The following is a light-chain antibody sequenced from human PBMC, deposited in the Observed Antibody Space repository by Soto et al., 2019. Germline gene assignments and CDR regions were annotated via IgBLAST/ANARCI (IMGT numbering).Light chain of an antibody. J-gene: IGLJ2*01. CDR2: DTF. V-gene: IGLV7-46*01. Sequence: QAVVTQEPSLTVSPGGTVTLTCGSSTGAVTTGHYPYWFQQKPGKAPKTLIYDTFNPHSGTPARFSGSLLGGKAALTLSGAQPEDEAVYFCLLSYNTVMIFGGGTKLPVL. CDR3: LLSYNTVMI. CDR1: TGAVTTGHY.